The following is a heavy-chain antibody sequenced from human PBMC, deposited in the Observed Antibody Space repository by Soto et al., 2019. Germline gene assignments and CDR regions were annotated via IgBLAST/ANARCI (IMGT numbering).Heavy chain of an antibody. Sequence: GGSLRLSCAASGFTVSSNYMSWVRQAPGKGLEWVSFIYSGGSTYYADSVKGRFTISRDKSKNTLYLQMNSLRADDTAMYYGARDRFPYGMDVWGQGTTVTVSS. J-gene: IGHJ6*02. CDR3: ARDRFPYGMDV. D-gene: IGHD3-10*01. V-gene: IGHV3-66*01. CDR2: IYSGGST. CDR1: GFTVSSNY.